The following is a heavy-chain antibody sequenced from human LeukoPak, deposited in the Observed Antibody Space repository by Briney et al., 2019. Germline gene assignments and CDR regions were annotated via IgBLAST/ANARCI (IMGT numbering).Heavy chain of an antibody. V-gene: IGHV3-53*01. Sequence: GGSLRLSGAASGLTVDSNYLSWVRQAPGKGLEWVSTIYTGGNTHYAASVKGRFTISRDFSKNSVFLHMNSMRAEDTAMYYCARGDHSGYYAYFDSWGQGALVTVSS. CDR1: GLTVDSNY. CDR3: ARGDHSGYYAYFDS. D-gene: IGHD3-22*01. CDR2: IYTGGNT. J-gene: IGHJ4*02.